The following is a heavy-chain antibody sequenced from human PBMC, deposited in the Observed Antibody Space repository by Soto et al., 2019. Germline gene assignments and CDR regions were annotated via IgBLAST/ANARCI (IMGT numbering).Heavy chain of an antibody. CDR3: ARHGSN. V-gene: IGHV4-39*01. CDR1: GVSISNSSYY. CDR2: IYYSGIT. J-gene: IGHJ4*02. Sequence: QLQLQESGPGLVKPSETLSLTCTVSGVSISNSSYYWGWIRRPPGKGLEWIGTIYYSGITYYNPSLKSRVTTSVDTSKNQFSLKRPSGTAADTAVYYCARHGSNWGQGTLVPVSS.